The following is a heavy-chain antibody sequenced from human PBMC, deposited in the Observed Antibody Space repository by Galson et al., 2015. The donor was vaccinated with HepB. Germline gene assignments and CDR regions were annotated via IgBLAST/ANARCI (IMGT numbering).Heavy chain of an antibody. V-gene: IGHV3-30*03. CDR2: ISFDGSNK. CDR1: GFTFSSYG. J-gene: IGHJ4*02. D-gene: IGHD6-19*01. Sequence: SLRLSCAASGFTFSSYGMHWVRQAPGKGLEWVAFISFDGSNKDYADSVKGRFTVSRDNSKNTLYLQMNTLRVEDTAIYYCARDKSSGYYFVYWGQGTLVTVSS. CDR3: ARDKSSGYYFVY.